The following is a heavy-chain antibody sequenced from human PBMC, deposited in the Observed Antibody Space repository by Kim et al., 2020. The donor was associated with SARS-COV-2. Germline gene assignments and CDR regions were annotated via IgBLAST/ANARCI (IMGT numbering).Heavy chain of an antibody. V-gene: IGHV4-59*01. CDR2: ST. Sequence: STHYNPPLKSRVTISVDTSKNQFSLKLSSVTAADTAVYYCARDRGDSSSVWGQGTTVTVSS. CDR3: ARDRGDSSSV. D-gene: IGHD6-13*01. J-gene: IGHJ6*02.